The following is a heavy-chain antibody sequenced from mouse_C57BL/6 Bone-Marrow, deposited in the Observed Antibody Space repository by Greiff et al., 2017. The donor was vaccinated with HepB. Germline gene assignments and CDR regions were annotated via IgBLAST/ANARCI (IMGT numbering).Heavy chain of an antibody. V-gene: IGHV1-69*01. CDR1: GYTFTSYW. D-gene: IGHD2-4*01. J-gene: IGHJ3*01. CDR2: IDPSDSYT. Sequence: VQLQQPGAELVMPGASVKLSCKASGYTFTSYWMHWVKQRPGQGLEWIGEIDPSDSYTNYNQKFKGKSTLTVDKSSSTAYMQLSSLTSEDSAVYYCAQIYYDFAYWGQGTLVTVSA. CDR3: AQIYYDFAY.